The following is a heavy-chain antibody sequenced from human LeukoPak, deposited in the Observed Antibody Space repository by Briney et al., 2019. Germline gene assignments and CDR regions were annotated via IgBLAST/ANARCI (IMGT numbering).Heavy chain of an antibody. J-gene: IGHJ5*02. CDR3: ARHFGYDNWFDP. CDR2: IYPGDSDT. Sequence: GESLKISCKGSGYNFTSYWIGWVRQMPGKGLEWMGIIYPGDSDTRYSPSFQGQVTISADKSIRTAYVQWSSLKASDTAIYYCARHFGYDNWFDPWGQGTLVTASS. D-gene: IGHD3-10*01. CDR1: GYNFTSYW. V-gene: IGHV5-51*01.